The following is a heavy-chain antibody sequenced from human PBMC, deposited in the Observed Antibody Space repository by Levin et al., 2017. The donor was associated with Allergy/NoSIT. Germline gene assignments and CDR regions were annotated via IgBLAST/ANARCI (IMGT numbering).Heavy chain of an antibody. CDR1: GFIFSDCE. V-gene: IGHV3-48*03. D-gene: IGHD3-16*01. J-gene: IGHJ4*02. CDR3: ARDGQDLGGSYYFDY. CDR2: ISASGSAT. Sequence: GESLKISCAASGFIFSDCEMNWVRQAPGKGLEWVSYISASGSATYYADSVEGRFTISRDNAKNSVYLQMNSLRPEDTAVYYCARDGQDLGGSYYFDYWGQGNLVTVSS.